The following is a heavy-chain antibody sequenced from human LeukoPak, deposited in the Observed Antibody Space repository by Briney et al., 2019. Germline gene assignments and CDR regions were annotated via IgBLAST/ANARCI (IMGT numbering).Heavy chain of an antibody. J-gene: IGHJ4*02. V-gene: IGHV4-39*07. CDR2: IFYSGST. Sequence: SETLSLTCTVSGGSISTSNYYWGWIRQPPGNGLEWIGNIFYSGSTYYSPSLKSRVTIPVDTSQNQFSLKLSSVTAADTAVYYCARDRALGSGKYYFDYWGQGTLVTVSA. CDR1: GGSISTSNYY. CDR3: ARDRALGSGKYYFDY. D-gene: IGHD3-16*01.